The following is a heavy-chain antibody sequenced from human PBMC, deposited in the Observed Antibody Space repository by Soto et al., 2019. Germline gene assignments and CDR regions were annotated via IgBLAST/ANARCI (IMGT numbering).Heavy chain of an antibody. CDR2: INPNSGGT. D-gene: IGHD3-10*01. J-gene: IGHJ5*02. CDR1: GYTFTGYY. CDR3: ARNGFGESNALNWFDP. Sequence: ASVKVSCKASGYTFTGYYMHWVRQAPGQGLEWMGWINPNSGGTNYAQKFQGWVTMTRDTSISTAYMELSRLRSDDTAVYYCARNGFGESNALNWFDPWGQGTLVTVS. V-gene: IGHV1-2*04.